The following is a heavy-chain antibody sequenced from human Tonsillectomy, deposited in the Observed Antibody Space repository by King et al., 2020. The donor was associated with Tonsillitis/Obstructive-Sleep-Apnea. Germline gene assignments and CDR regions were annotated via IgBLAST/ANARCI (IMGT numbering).Heavy chain of an antibody. V-gene: IGHV3-23*04. J-gene: IGHJ4*02. CDR3: AKAPRRSYTELDY. D-gene: IGHD3-16*01. CDR2: ICDSGGST. Sequence: ELQLVQSGGGLVQPGGSLRLSCAASGFTFSSYAMSWVRQAPGKGLEWVSTICDSGGSTYYSDSVKGRFTISRDNSKNTLYLQMNSLRAEDTAVYYCAKAPRRSYTELDYWGRGTLVTVSS. CDR1: GFTFSSYA.